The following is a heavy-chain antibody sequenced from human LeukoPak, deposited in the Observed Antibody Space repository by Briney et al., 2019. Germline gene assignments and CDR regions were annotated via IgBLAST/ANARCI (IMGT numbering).Heavy chain of an antibody. CDR2: IYYSGST. D-gene: IGHD6-25*01. CDR1: GGSISSSSYY. Sequence: SETLSLTCTVSGGSISSSSYYWGWIRQPPGKGLEWIGTIYYSGSTYYNPSLKSRVTISVDTSNDQFSLKLSSVTAADTAVYYCASSARYYFDYWGQGTLVTVSS. J-gene: IGHJ4*02. V-gene: IGHV4-39*07. CDR3: ASSARYYFDY.